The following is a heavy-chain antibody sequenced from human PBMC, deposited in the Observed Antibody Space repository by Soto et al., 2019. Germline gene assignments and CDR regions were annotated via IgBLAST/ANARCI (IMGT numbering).Heavy chain of an antibody. CDR1: GFTFSSYS. V-gene: IGHV3-48*02. Sequence: GGSLRLSCAASGFTFSSYSMNWVRQAPGKGLEWVSYISSSSSTIYYADSVKGRFTISRDNAKNSLYLQMNSLRDEDTAVYYCARGAPVALIAAAGTFFDYWGQGTLVTVSS. CDR3: ARGAPVALIAAAGTFFDY. D-gene: IGHD6-13*01. CDR2: ISSSSSTI. J-gene: IGHJ4*02.